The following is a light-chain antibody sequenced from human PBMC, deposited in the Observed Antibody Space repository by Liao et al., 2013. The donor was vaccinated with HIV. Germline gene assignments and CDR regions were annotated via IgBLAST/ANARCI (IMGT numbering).Light chain of an antibody. V-gene: IGLV3-25*02. Sequence: SYELTQPPSVSVSPGQTARITCSGDALPKQYAYWYQQKPGLAPVLVIYKDSERPSGIPERYAGSNSGITATLTISGTQPIDEADYYCQTWDSSAYVFGTGTKVTVL. CDR1: ALPKQY. CDR3: QTWDSSAYV. CDR2: KDS. J-gene: IGLJ1*01.